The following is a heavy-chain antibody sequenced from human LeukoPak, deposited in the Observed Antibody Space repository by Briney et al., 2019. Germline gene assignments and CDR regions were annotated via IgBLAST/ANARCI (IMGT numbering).Heavy chain of an antibody. J-gene: IGHJ5*02. CDR3: ARDGAVAGIGWFDP. Sequence: PGGSLRLSCAASGFTFSSHWMSWVRQAPGKGLEWVVNIKQDGSEIYYADSVKGRFTISRDNAKNSLYLQMNSLRAEDTAVYYCARDGAVAGIGWFDPWGQGTLVTVSS. CDR1: GFTFSSHW. V-gene: IGHV3-7*01. CDR2: IKQDGSEI. D-gene: IGHD6-19*01.